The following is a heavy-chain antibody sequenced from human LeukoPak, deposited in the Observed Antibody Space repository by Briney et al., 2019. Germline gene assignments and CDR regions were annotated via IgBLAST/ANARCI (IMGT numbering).Heavy chain of an antibody. CDR3: AREEDGGCYDY. Sequence: ASVKVSCKASGYTFTGCNIRRERQAPGQGLEWMGWINPNSGGTNYAQKFQGRVTMTRDTSITTAYMELSRLRSDDTAVYYCAREEDGGCYDYWGQGTMVTVSS. CDR1: GYTFTGCN. J-gene: IGHJ4*02. D-gene: IGHD4-23*01. V-gene: IGHV1-2*02. CDR2: INPNSGGT.